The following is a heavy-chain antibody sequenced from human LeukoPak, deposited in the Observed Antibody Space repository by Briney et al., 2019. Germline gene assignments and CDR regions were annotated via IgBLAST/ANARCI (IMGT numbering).Heavy chain of an antibody. D-gene: IGHD6-13*01. CDR2: ISSSGSTI. Sequence: GGSLRLSCAASGFTFSDYYMSWIRQAPGKGLEWVSYISSSGSTIYYADSVKGRFTISRDNAKNSLYLQMNSLRAEDTAVYYCARDFFGIAADENWFDPWGQGTLVTVSS. CDR1: GFTFSDYY. CDR3: ARDFFGIAADENWFDP. J-gene: IGHJ5*02. V-gene: IGHV3-11*04.